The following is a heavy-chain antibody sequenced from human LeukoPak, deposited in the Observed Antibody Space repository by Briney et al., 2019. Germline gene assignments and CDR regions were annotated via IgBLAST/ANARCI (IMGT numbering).Heavy chain of an antibody. V-gene: IGHV3-21*01. Sequence: GGSLRLSCAASGFTFSSYSMNWVRQAPGKGLEWVSSISSSSSYTYYADSVKGRFTISRDNSKNTLYLQMNSLRAEDTAVYYCARTRIGILYYMDVWGKGTTVTVSS. CDR1: GFTFSSYS. CDR2: ISSSSSYT. D-gene: IGHD2-15*01. CDR3: ARTRIGILYYMDV. J-gene: IGHJ6*03.